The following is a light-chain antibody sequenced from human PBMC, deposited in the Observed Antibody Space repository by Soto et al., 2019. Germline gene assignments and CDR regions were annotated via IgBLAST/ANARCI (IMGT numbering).Light chain of an antibody. CDR2: GAS. Sequence: EIVLTQSPGTLSLSPGERATLSCRASQSFSSTYLAWYQQRPGQAPRLLIYGASTRATGIPDRFSGSGSGTDFTLTINSLEPEDFAVYYCQHYGSSARTFGQGTKVEIK. CDR1: QSFSSTY. J-gene: IGKJ1*01. CDR3: QHYGSSART. V-gene: IGKV3-20*01.